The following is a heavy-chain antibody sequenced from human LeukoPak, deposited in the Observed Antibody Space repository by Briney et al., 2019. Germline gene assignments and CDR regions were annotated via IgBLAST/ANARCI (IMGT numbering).Heavy chain of an antibody. CDR3: ARGIAPADPYYYYYMDV. CDR1: GFTFDDYG. D-gene: IGHD6-13*01. J-gene: IGHJ6*03. CDR2: INWNGGST. Sequence: PGGSLRLSCAASGFTFDDYGMSWVRQAPGKGLEWVSGINWNGGSTGYADSVKGRFTISRDNAKNSLYLQMNSLRAEDTALYYCARGIAPADPYYYYYMDVWGKGTTVTVSS. V-gene: IGHV3-20*04.